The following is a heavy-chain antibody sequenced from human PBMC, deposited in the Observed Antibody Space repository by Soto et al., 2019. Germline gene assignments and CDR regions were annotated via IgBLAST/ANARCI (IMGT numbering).Heavy chain of an antibody. Sequence: GASVKVSCKASGYTFTSYYMHWVRQAPGQGLEWMGIINPSGGSTSYAQKFQGRVTMTRDTSTATVYMGLSSLRSEDTAVYYCAREYSSSSRTYGMDVWGQGTTVTVSS. V-gene: IGHV1-46*01. CDR2: INPSGGST. J-gene: IGHJ6*02. CDR3: AREYSSSSRTYGMDV. D-gene: IGHD6-6*01. CDR1: GYTFTSYY.